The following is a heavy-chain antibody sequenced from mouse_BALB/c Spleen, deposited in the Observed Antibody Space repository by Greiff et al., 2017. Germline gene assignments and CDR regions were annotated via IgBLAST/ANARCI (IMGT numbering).Heavy chain of an antibody. J-gene: IGHJ2*01. V-gene: IGHV1-14*01. CDR1: GYTFTSYV. Sequence: VHVKQSGPELVKPGASVKMSCKASGYTFTSYVMHWVKQKPGQGLEWIGYINPYNDGTKYNEKFKGKATLTSDKSSSTAYMELSSLTSEDSAVYYCAAITTVVEGGYFDYWGQGTTLTVSS. CDR3: AAITTVVEGGYFDY. D-gene: IGHD1-1*01. CDR2: INPYNDGT.